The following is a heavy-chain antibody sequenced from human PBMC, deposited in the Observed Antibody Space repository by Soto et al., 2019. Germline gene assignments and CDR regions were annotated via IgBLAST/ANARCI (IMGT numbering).Heavy chain of an antibody. CDR1: GFTFSSYS. Sequence: PGGSLRLSCAASGFTFSSYSMNWVRQAPGKGLDLVSIISSSSSDINYADPAKGRLTTTTENAKKSLYLQLHSLGAEDTAVYYCARDDPNLGGLVFDPWGQGTLVTVSS. CDR3: ARDDPNLGGLVFDP. J-gene: IGHJ5*02. D-gene: IGHD3-9*01. CDR2: ISSSSSDI. V-gene: IGHV3-21*01.